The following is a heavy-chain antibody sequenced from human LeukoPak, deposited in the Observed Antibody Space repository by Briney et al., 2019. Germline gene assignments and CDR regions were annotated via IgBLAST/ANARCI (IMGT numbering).Heavy chain of an antibody. CDR1: GYSISSGYY. CDR2: IYHSGST. Sequence: PSETMSLTCAVSGYSISSGYYWGGIRQPPGKGLECIGSIYHSGSTYYNPSLKSRVTISVDTSKNQMLLNLSSVTAADTAVYYCARSDYRWFDPWGQGTLVTVSS. D-gene: IGHD4-11*01. CDR3: ARSDYRWFDP. J-gene: IGHJ5*02. V-gene: IGHV4-38-2*01.